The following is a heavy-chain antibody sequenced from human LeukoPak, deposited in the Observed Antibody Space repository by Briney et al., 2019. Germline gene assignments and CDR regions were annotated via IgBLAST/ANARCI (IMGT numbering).Heavy chain of an antibody. CDR3: ARSRPATAIIAH. D-gene: IGHD2-2*02. J-gene: IGHJ5*02. Sequence: GGSLRLSCAASGFTFSSYAMHWVRQAPGKGPEWVAVISYDGSNKYYADSVKGRFTISRDNSKNTLYLQMDSLRAEDTAVYYCARSRPATAIIAHWGQGTLVTVSS. CDR1: GFTFSSYA. V-gene: IGHV3-30-3*01. CDR2: ISYDGSNK.